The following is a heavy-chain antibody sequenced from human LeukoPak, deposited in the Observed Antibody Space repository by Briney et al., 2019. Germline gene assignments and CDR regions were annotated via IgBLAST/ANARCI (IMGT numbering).Heavy chain of an antibody. Sequence: GGSLRLSCSASGFTFSSCAMHWVRQAPGKGLEYVSAISSNGGSTYYTDSVKGRFTISRDNSKNTLYLQMSSLRAEDTAVYYCVIGARYYGSANPIDYWGQGTLVTVAS. D-gene: IGHD3-10*01. V-gene: IGHV3-64D*06. J-gene: IGHJ4*02. CDR1: GFTFSSCA. CDR3: VIGARYYGSANPIDY. CDR2: ISSNGGST.